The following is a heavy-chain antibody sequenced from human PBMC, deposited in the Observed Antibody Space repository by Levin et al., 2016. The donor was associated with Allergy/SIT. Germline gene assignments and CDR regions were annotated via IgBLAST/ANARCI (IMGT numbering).Heavy chain of an antibody. J-gene: IGHJ5*02. CDR3: ARGPRRFYWFDP. V-gene: IGHV4-34*01. Sequence: WIRQPPGKGLEWIGEINHSGSTNYNPSLKSRVTISVDTSKNQFSLKLSSVTAADTAVYYCARGPRRFYWFDPWGQGTLVTVSS. D-gene: IGHD3-3*01. CDR2: INHSGST.